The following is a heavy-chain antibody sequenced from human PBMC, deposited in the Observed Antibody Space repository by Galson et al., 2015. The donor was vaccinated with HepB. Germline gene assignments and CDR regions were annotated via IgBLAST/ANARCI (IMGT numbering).Heavy chain of an antibody. Sequence: SLRLSCAASGFTFNSYGMHWVRQAPGKGLEWVAVISYDGSNKYFADSVKGRFTISRDNSKRTLYLQMNSLRVEDTAVYSCAKDYYSGFGSNYDTSPFDYLGQGTMVTVSS. CDR2: ISYDGSNK. D-gene: IGHD3-10*01. J-gene: IGHJ4*02. V-gene: IGHV3-30*18. CDR1: GFTFNSYG. CDR3: AKDYYSGFGSNYDTSPFDY.